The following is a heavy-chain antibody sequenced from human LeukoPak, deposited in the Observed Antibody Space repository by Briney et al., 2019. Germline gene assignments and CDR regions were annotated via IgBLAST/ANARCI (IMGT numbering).Heavy chain of an antibody. CDR3: ARSPGYSSSWYEEGYFDY. CDR2: IHYSGST. D-gene: IGHD6-13*01. Sequence: SETLSLTCTVSGGSISSYYWSSIRQPPGKGLEWIGYIHYSGSTNYNPSLKSRVTISVDTSKNQFSLKLSSVTAADTAVYYCARSPGYSSSWYEEGYFDYWGQGTLVTVSS. V-gene: IGHV4-59*01. J-gene: IGHJ4*02. CDR1: GGSISSYY.